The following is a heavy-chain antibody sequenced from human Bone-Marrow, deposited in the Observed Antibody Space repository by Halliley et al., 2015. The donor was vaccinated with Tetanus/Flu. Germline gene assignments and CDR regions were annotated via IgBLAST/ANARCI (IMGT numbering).Heavy chain of an antibody. V-gene: IGHV3-53*01. CDR1: GFSVSGTY. CDR3: VRVRRELDYYFDS. J-gene: IGHJ4*02. CDR2: IYTGGPT. D-gene: IGHD1-7*01. Sequence: AVSGFSVSGTYMSWVRQGPRKGLEWVSIIYTGGPTFYADSVKGRFTISRDNSKNTVYLQMNSLRGEDTAIYYCVRVRRELDYYFDSWGQGTLVTVSS.